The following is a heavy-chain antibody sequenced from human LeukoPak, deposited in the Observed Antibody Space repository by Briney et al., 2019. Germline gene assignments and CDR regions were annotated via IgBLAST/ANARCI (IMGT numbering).Heavy chain of an antibody. V-gene: IGHV3-43*01. Sequence: GGSLRLSCAASGFTFDDYTMHRVRQAPGKGLEWVSLISWDGGSTYYADSVKGRFTISRDNSKNSLCLQMNSLRTEDTALYYCAKDGSSRVEGFEDNYFDYWGQGTLVTVSS. D-gene: IGHD6-13*01. CDR2: ISWDGGST. CDR1: GFTFDDYT. CDR3: AKDGSSRVEGFEDNYFDY. J-gene: IGHJ4*02.